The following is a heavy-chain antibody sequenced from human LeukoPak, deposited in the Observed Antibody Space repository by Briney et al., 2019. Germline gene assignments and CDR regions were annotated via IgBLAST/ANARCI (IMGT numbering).Heavy chain of an antibody. Sequence: ASVKVSCKASGYTFTSYDINWVRQATGQGLEWMGWMNPNSGNTGYAQKFQGRVTMTRNTSISTAYMELSSLRSEGTAVYYCAREISSIAAAVYYYWGQGTLVTVSS. D-gene: IGHD6-13*01. V-gene: IGHV1-8*01. CDR2: MNPNSGNT. J-gene: IGHJ4*02. CDR3: AREISSIAAAVYYY. CDR1: GYTFTSYD.